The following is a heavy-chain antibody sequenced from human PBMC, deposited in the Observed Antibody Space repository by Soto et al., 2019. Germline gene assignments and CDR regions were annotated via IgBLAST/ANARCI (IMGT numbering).Heavy chain of an antibody. D-gene: IGHD6-19*01. CDR1: GFTFSNYA. V-gene: IGHV3-23*01. Sequence: GGSLRLSCAASGFTFSNYAMSWVRQAPGKGLEWVSGISGSGDSTYYADSVKGRFTISRDNSKNTLYLQMNSLRAEDTAVYYCAKWIFRLVAGNVDYWGQGTLVTVSS. CDR2: ISGSGDST. J-gene: IGHJ4*02. CDR3: AKWIFRLVAGNVDY.